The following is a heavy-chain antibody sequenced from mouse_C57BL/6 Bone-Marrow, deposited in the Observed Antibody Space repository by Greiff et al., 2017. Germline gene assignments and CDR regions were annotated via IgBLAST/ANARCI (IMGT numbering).Heavy chain of an antibody. CDR2: IDPSDSET. D-gene: IGHD2-1*01. Sequence: QVQLQQPGAELVRPGSSVKLSCKASGYTFTSYWMHWVKQRPIQGLEWIGNIDPSDSETHYNQKFKDKATLTVDKSSSTAYMQLSSLTSEDSAVYYCARYVNYGFYAMDYWGQGTSVTVSS. CDR1: GYTFTSYW. CDR3: ARYVNYGFYAMDY. V-gene: IGHV1-52*01. J-gene: IGHJ4*01.